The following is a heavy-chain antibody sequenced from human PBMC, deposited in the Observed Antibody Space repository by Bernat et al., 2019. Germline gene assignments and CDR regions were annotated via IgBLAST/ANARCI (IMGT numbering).Heavy chain of an antibody. CDR3: AGTPTVPAAMVGAFDI. J-gene: IGHJ3*02. V-gene: IGHV4-31*03. CDR2: IYYSGST. CDR1: GGSISSGGYY. D-gene: IGHD2-2*01. Sequence: QVQLQESGPGLVKPSQTLSLTCTVSGGSISSGGYYWSWIRQHPGKGLEWIGYIYYSGSTYYNPSLKSRVTISVDTSKNQFSLKLSSVTAADTAVYYCAGTPTVPAAMVGAFDIWGQGTMVTVS.